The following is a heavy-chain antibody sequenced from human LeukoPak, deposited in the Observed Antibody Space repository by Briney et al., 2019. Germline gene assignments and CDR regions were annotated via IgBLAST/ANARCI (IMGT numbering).Heavy chain of an antibody. Sequence: GGSLRLSCAASGFTFSSYSMNWVRQAPGKGLEWVSSISSSSSYIYYADSVKGQFTISRDNAKNSLYLQMNSLRAEDTAVYYCARDLDSSGYYTFWFDPWGQGTLVTVSS. J-gene: IGHJ5*02. CDR3: ARDLDSSGYYTFWFDP. V-gene: IGHV3-21*01. CDR1: GFTFSSYS. CDR2: ISSSSSYI. D-gene: IGHD3-22*01.